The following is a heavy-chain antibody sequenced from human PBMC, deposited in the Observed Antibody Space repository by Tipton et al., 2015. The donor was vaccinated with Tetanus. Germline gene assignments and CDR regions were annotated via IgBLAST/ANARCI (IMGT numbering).Heavy chain of an antibody. V-gene: IGHV4-59*01. CDR2: INSGST. J-gene: IGHJ3*02. D-gene: IGHD3-10*01. Sequence: TLSLTCTVSGDSISSYYWNWIRQSPVKGLEWIGYINSGSTHYNPSLKSRVTISVDTSKNQFSPKLTSVTTADTAVYFCARDELFFSGGEDHAAFDIWGQGTLVTVSS. CDR1: GDSISSYY. CDR3: ARDELFFSGGEDHAAFDI.